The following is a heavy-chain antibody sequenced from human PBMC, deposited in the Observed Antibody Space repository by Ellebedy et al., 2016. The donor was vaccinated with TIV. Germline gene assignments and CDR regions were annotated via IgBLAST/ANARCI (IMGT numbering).Heavy chain of an antibody. CDR2: IIPIFGTA. D-gene: IGHD3-10*01. CDR3: ARGAYYYGSGLISRGDYYYGMDV. CDR1: GGTFSSYA. V-gene: IGHV1-69*13. J-gene: IGHJ6*02. Sequence: SVKVSCXASGGTFSSYAISWVRQAPGQGLEWMGGIIPIFGTANYAQKFQGRVTITADESTSTAYMELSSLRSEDTAVYYCARGAYYYGSGLISRGDYYYGMDVWGQGTTVTVSS.